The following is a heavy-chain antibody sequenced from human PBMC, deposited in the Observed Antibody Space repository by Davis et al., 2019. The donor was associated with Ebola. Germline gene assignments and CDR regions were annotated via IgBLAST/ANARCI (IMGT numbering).Heavy chain of an antibody. J-gene: IGHJ4*02. D-gene: IGHD6-13*01. V-gene: IGHV4-34*01. CDR2: INHSGST. Sequence: PSETLSLTCAVYGGSFSGYYWSWIRQPPGKGLEWIGEINHSGSTNYNPSLKSRVTISVDTSKNQFSLKLSSVTAADTAVYYCARFIAAAGTPFDYWGQGTLVTVSS. CDR1: GGSFSGYY. CDR3: ARFIAAAGTPFDY.